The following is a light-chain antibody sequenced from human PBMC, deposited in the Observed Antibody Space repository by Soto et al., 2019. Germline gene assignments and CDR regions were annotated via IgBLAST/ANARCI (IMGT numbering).Light chain of an antibody. CDR3: QQYGISPPT. J-gene: IGKJ1*01. CDR1: QSVSSSF. V-gene: IGKV3-20*01. CDR2: GAS. Sequence: EIVLPQSPGTLSLSQGESATLSCRASQSVSSSFLAWYQQKAGQAPRLLIYGASRRATGIPDRFSGSGSGTDFTLTISRLEPEDFAVYYCQQYGISPPTFGHGTKVDIK.